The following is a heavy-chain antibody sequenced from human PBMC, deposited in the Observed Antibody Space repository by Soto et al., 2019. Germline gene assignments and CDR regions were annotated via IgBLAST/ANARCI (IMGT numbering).Heavy chain of an antibody. D-gene: IGHD6-13*01. CDR3: AAGEASSRNLAPYYLDF. CDR1: GGSINGYY. V-gene: IGHV4-59*01. CDR2: VYYTGTT. J-gene: IGHJ4*02. Sequence: PSETLSLTCTISGGSINGYYWSWIRQPPGKGLEWIGYVYYTGTTKYNPSLESRVTISEDTSKNQFSLKLLSVTTADTAVYFCAAGEASSRNLAPYYLDFWGQGTLVTVSS.